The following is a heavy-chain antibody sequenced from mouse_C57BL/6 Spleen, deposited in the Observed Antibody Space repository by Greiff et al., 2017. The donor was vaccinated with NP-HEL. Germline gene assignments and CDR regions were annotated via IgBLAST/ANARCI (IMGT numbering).Heavy chain of an antibody. J-gene: IGHJ2*01. CDR1: GYTFTDYY. V-gene: IGHV1-26*01. D-gene: IGHD2-10*02. Sequence: EVQLQQSGPELVKPGASVKISCKASGYTFTDYYMNWVKQSHGKSLEWIGDINPNNGGTSYNQKFKGKATLTVDKSSSTAYMELRSLTSEDSAVYYCARSPGMVTPYYFDYWGQGTTLTVSS. CDR2: INPNNGGT. CDR3: ARSPGMVTPYYFDY.